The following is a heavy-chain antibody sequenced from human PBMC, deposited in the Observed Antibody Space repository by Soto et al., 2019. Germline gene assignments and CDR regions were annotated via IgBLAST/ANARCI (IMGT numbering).Heavy chain of an antibody. D-gene: IGHD3-10*01. CDR2: ISFDGSHT. V-gene: IGHV3-30*18. Sequence: QVQLVESGGGVVQPGRSLRLSCAASGFTFSSYGMHWVRQAPGKGLEWVAVISFDGSHTYYAGSVKGRFTISRDNSQNTLFLQMNSLRADDTAMYYCAKPTLVRGDPPDHWGQGALVTVSS. J-gene: IGHJ4*02. CDR3: AKPTLVRGDPPDH. CDR1: GFTFSSYG.